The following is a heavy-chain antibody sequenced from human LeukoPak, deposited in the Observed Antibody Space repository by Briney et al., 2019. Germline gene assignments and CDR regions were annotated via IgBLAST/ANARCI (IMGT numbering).Heavy chain of an antibody. CDR3: ARVQGSSGPGIFEY. J-gene: IGHJ4*02. CDR2: IKQDGSEK. Sequence: GGSLRLSCAASGFTFSSYWMSWVRQAPGKGLEWVANIKQDGSEKYYVDSVKGRLTISRDNAKNSLYLQMNSLRVEDTAVYYCARVQGSSGPGIFEYWGQGTLVTVSS. CDR1: GFTFSSYW. D-gene: IGHD6-19*01. V-gene: IGHV3-7*01.